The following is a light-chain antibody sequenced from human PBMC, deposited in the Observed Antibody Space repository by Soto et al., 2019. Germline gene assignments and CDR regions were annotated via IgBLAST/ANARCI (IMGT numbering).Light chain of an antibody. Sequence: EIVLTQSPATLSSSPGERVTLSCRASQNIGIYLAWYRQKPGQAPRLLIYGASNRATGIPTRFSGSGSGTDFTHAITSLEPEDFAVYYCQNRSNWHGTWTFGQGTKVEIK. CDR3: QNRSNWHGTWT. V-gene: IGKV3-11*01. J-gene: IGKJ1*01. CDR1: QNIGIY. CDR2: GAS.